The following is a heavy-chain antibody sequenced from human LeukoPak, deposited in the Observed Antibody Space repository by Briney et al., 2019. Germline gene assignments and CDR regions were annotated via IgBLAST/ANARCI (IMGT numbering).Heavy chain of an antibody. CDR3: AKDFFASTASRPHY. D-gene: IGHD6-6*01. CDR1: GFTFSSYG. CDR2: ISYDGSKK. Sequence: GRSLGLSCAASGFTFSSYGMHWVRQAPGKGLEWVAVISYDGSKKYYADSVKGRFTISRDNSKNTLYLQMNSLRAEDTAVYYCAKDFFASTASRPHYWGQGTLVTVSS. V-gene: IGHV3-30*18. J-gene: IGHJ4*02.